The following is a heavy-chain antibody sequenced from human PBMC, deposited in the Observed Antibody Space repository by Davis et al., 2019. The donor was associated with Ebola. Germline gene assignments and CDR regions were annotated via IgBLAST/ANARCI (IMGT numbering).Heavy chain of an antibody. D-gene: IGHD3-10*01. J-gene: IGHJ6*02. Sequence: SETLSLTCTVSGGSVSSGSYYWSWIRQPPGKGLEWIGYIYYSGSTNYNPSLKSRVTISVDTSKNQFSLKLSSVTAADTAVYYCARVKWFGDFYYYYGMDVWGQGTTVTVSS. V-gene: IGHV4-61*01. CDR3: ARVKWFGDFYYYYGMDV. CDR2: IYYSGST. CDR1: GGSVSSGSYY.